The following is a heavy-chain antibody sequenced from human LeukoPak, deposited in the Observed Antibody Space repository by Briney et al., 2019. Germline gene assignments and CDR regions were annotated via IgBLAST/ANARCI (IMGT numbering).Heavy chain of an antibody. Sequence: GGSLRLSCAASGFTFSSYSMNWVRQAPGKGLEWVSSISSSSSYIYYADSVKGRFTISRDNAKNSLYLQMNSLRAEDTAVYYCARDTTYYYGSGSYWGQGTLVTVSS. CDR2: ISSSSSYI. D-gene: IGHD3-10*01. CDR1: GFTFSSYS. J-gene: IGHJ4*02. CDR3: ARDTTYYYGSGSY. V-gene: IGHV3-21*01.